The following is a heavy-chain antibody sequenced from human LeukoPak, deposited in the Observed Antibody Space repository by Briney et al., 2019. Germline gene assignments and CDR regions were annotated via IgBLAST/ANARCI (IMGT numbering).Heavy chain of an antibody. CDR2: IDGTSTFT. CDR3: ARTLVAAPGTKGGP. V-gene: IGHV3-11*03. Sequence: GGSLRLSCAASGFSFSVFYMSWIRQAPGKGLEWVSYIDGTSTFTNYADSVKGRFTISRDNAKNALYLQMNSLRAEDSAVYYCARTLVAAPGTKGGPWGQGTLVTVSS. J-gene: IGHJ5*02. CDR1: GFSFSVFY. D-gene: IGHD6-13*01.